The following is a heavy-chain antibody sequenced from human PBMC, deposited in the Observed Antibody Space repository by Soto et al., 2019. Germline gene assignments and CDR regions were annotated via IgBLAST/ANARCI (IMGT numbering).Heavy chain of an antibody. CDR3: SLGYCSGCSCYLTHQI. Sequence: SVKVSCKASGCTFSSYTISWVRQAPGQGLEWMGRTIPILGIANYAQKFQGRVTITADKSTSTAYMELSSLRSEDTAVYYCSLGYCSGCSCYLTHQIWGQGTMVTVS. CDR1: GCTFSSYT. J-gene: IGHJ3*02. CDR2: TIPILGIA. V-gene: IGHV1-69*02. D-gene: IGHD2-15*01.